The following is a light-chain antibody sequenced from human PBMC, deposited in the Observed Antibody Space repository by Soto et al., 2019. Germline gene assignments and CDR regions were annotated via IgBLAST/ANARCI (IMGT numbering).Light chain of an antibody. CDR3: QSYDRSLSAVV. CDR2: GNI. V-gene: IGLV1-40*01. Sequence: QSVLTQPPSVSGAPGQRVTMSCTGSTSNIGSNYDVHWYQQFPGTAPKLLIYGNINRPSGVPDRFSGSRSGTSASLAITGLQAEDEADYYCQSYDRSLSAVVFGWGTKLTVL. CDR1: TSNIGSNYD. J-gene: IGLJ2*01.